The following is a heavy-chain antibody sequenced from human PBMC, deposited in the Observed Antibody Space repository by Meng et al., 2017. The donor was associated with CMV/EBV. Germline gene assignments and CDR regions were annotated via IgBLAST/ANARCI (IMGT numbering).Heavy chain of an antibody. CDR1: GGSFSGYY. D-gene: IGHD1-26*01. Sequence: QVQLQRWGAGLLKPSETLSLTCAVYGGSFSGYYWSWIRQPPGKGLDWLGEINHSGSTNYNPSLKSRVTISVDTSKNQFSLKLSSVTAADTAVYYCARGVGGWFDPWGQGTLVTVSS. CDR3: ARGVGGWFDP. CDR2: INHSGST. V-gene: IGHV4-34*01. J-gene: IGHJ5*02.